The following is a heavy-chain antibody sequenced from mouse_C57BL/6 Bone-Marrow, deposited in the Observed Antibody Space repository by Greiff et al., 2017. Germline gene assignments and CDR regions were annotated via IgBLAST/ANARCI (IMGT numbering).Heavy chain of an antibody. CDR2: IDPEDGET. Sequence: VQLQQSGAELVKPGASVTLSCTASGFNIKDYYMHWVKQRTEQGLEWIGRIDPEDGETKYAPKFQGKATITADTSSNTAYLQLSSLTSEDTAVYYCAMPTVVATDYWGQGTTLTVSS. V-gene: IGHV14-2*01. J-gene: IGHJ2*01. CDR3: AMPTVVATDY. D-gene: IGHD1-1*01. CDR1: GFNIKDYY.